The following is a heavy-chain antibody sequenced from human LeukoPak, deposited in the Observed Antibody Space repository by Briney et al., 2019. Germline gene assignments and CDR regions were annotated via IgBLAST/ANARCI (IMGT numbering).Heavy chain of an antibody. CDR2: ISGSGGST. D-gene: IGHD3-3*01. V-gene: IGHV3-23*01. Sequence: GGSLRLSCAASGFTFSTYGMSWVRQAPGKGLEWVSAISGSGGSTHYADSVKGRFTISRDNSKNTLYLQMNSLRAEDTAVYYCAKKTDFWSGYFASWGQGTLVTVSS. CDR3: AKKTDFWSGYFAS. CDR1: GFTFSTYG. J-gene: IGHJ5*02.